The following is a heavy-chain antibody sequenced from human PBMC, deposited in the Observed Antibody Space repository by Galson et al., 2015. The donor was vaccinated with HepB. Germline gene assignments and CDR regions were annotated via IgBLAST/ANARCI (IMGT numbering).Heavy chain of an antibody. J-gene: IGHJ3*01. CDR3: ARVTTIFPRAFHH. CDR2: IYYTGNT. Sequence: ETLSLTCTVSGGSLSSYFWTWIRQPPGKGLEWIGYIYYTGNTDYNPSLRSRVTISLDTSKNQLSLKLSSVTAADTAVYYCARVTTIFPRAFHHWGQGTVGTVTS. CDR1: GGSLSSYF. V-gene: IGHV4-59*01. D-gene: IGHD3-3*01.